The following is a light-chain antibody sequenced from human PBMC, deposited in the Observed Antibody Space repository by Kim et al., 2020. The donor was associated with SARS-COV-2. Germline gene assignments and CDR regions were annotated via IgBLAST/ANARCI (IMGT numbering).Light chain of an antibody. V-gene: IGLV3-25*03. CDR3: QSSDSSGPYVV. J-gene: IGLJ2*01. CDR1: ALPKQY. CDR2: KDS. Sequence: SYELTQPPSVSVSPGQTARITCSGDALPKQYAYWYQQKPGQAPVMVIYKDSERPSGIPERFSGSSSGTTATLTISGVQAEDEADYYCQSSDSSGPYVVFGGGTQLTVL.